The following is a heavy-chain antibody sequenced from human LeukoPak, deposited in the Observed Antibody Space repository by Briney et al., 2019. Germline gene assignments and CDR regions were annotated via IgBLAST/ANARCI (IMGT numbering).Heavy chain of an antibody. CDR3: ALGPTPKYYFDY. J-gene: IGHJ4*02. CDR1: GGTFSSYA. V-gene: IGHV1-69*13. D-gene: IGHD4-23*01. Sequence: GASVKVSCKASGGTFSSYAISWVRQAPGQGLEWMGGIIPIFGTANYAQKFQGRVTITADESTSTAYMELSNLRSEDTAVYYCALGPTPKYYFDYWGQGTLVTVSS. CDR2: IIPIFGTA.